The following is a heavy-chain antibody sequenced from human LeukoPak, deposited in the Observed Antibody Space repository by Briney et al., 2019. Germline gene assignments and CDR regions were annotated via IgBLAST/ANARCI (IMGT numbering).Heavy chain of an antibody. V-gene: IGHV4-59*01. J-gene: IGHJ3*02. D-gene: IGHD3-3*01. Sequence: KPSETLSLTCTVSGGSISSYYWSWIRQPPGKGLEWIGYIYYSGSTNYNPSLKSRVTISVDTSKNQFSLKLSSVTAADTAVYYCAREADFWSGYHVLHAFDIWGQGTMVTVSS. CDR2: IYYSGST. CDR3: AREADFWSGYHVLHAFDI. CDR1: GGSISSYY.